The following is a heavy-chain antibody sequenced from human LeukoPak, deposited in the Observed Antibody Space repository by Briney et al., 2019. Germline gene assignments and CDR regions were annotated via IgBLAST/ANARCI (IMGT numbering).Heavy chain of an antibody. CDR3: ARRYYYDSSGYYYEEP. CDR1: GYTFTSYY. V-gene: IGHV1-18*04. Sequence: ASVKVSCKASGYTFTSYYMHWVRQAPGQGLEWIGWISTYNGNIKYGHKVQGRVTMTTDTSTSTAYMELRSLRSDDTAVYYCARRYYYDSSGYYYEEPWGQGTLVTVSS. CDR2: ISTYNGNI. J-gene: IGHJ5*02. D-gene: IGHD3-22*01.